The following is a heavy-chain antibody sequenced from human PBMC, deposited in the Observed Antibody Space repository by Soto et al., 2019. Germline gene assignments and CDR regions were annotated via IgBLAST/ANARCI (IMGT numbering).Heavy chain of an antibody. V-gene: IGHV4-31*03. D-gene: IGHD3-22*01. Sequence: SEALSVTCTVSGGSISRGGYYWSWIRQHPGKGLEWIGYIYYSGSTYYNPSLKSRVTISVDTSKNQFSLKLSSVTAADTAVYYCARMGNYDSSGYYYYFDYWGQGTLVTVSS. CDR2: IYYSGST. J-gene: IGHJ4*02. CDR3: ARMGNYDSSGYYYYFDY. CDR1: GGSISRGGYY.